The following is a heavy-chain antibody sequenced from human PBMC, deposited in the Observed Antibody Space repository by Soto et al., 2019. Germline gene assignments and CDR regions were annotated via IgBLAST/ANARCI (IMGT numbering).Heavy chain of an antibody. CDR1: GFTFDDYA. J-gene: IGHJ6*03. CDR2: ISWNSGSI. CDR3: AKDTGNDFLGVGYYYYYMDV. Sequence: EVQLVESGGGLVQPGRSLRLSCAASGFTFDDYAMHWVRQAPGKGLEWVSGISWNSGSIGYADSVKGRFTISRDNAKNSLYLQMNSLRAEDTALYYCAKDTGNDFLGVGYYYYYMDVWGKGTTVTVSS. V-gene: IGHV3-9*01. D-gene: IGHD3-3*01.